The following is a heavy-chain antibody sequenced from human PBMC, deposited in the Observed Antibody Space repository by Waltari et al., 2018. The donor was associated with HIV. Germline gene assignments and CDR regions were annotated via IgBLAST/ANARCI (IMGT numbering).Heavy chain of an antibody. CDR3: ARDQRSMASFDY. V-gene: IGHV3-7*01. CDR2: IKQDGSER. D-gene: IGHD3-10*01. J-gene: IGHJ4*02. Sequence: EVQLVESGGGLVQPGGSLRLSCAASGFTFSQYWRTWVRQTPGKGLEWVANIKQDGSERYYVDSVKGRFTISRDNAKNSLYLQMNSLTAEDTAVYYCARDQRSMASFDYWGQGTLVTVSS. CDR1: GFTFSQYW.